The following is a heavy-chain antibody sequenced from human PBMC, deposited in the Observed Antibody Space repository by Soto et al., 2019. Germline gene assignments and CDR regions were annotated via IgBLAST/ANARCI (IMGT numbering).Heavy chain of an antibody. Sequence: ASVKVSCKASGYIFTSYLMHWVRQAPVQSLERMGRIHPDIGVTKYSQKFQGRVTLTTDTSTSTAYMELRSLRSDDTAIYYCARDPHDFWTSYWFDPWGKGTPVPVS. D-gene: IGHD3-3*01. J-gene: IGHJ5*02. CDR1: GYIFTSYL. CDR2: IHPDIGVT. CDR3: ARDPHDFWTSYWFDP. V-gene: IGHV1-3*01.